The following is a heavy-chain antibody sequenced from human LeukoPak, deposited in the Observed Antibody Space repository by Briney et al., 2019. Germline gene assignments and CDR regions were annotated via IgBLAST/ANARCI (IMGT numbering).Heavy chain of an antibody. CDR1: GFIFSSFA. V-gene: IGHV3-23*01. CDR3: AKETSITGAGDF. CDR2: ISVRGGST. J-gene: IGHJ4*02. Sequence: PGGSLRLSCAASGFIFSSFAMSWVRQAPGKRLEWVSGISVRGGSTYYPDSVKGRFTISRDNSKNTLYLQMNSLRAEDTAVYYCAKETSITGAGDFWGQGALVTVSS. D-gene: IGHD1-20*01.